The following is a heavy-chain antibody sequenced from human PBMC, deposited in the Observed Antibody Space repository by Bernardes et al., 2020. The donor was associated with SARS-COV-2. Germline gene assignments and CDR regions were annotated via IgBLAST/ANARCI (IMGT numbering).Heavy chain of an antibody. Sequence: ASVKVSCYTSCYSFTIYVITWVRQAPGQGLEWMGWIIAYNGKTNYAQKLQGRVTMTTDTSTSTAYMELRSLRSDDTAVYYCARDVRPGFGESSDYWGQGNLVSVAS. CDR1: CYSFTIYV. D-gene: IGHD3-10*01. J-gene: IGHJ4*02. CDR2: IIAYNGKT. V-gene: IGHV1-18*01. CDR3: ARDVRPGFGESSDY.